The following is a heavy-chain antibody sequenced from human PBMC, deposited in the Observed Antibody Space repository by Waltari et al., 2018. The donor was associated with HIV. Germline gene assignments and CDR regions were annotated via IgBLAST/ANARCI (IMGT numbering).Heavy chain of an antibody. D-gene: IGHD2-15*01. CDR3: ARDARWPFHYFDY. Sequence: QVQLVESGGGVVQPGRSLSLSCAASGFTFSNYAIHWVRQAPGKGLEWVAVISYDGSNKYYADSVKGRFTISRDNSKNTLYLQMNSLRAEDTAVYYCARDARWPFHYFDYWGQGTLVTVSS. CDR1: GFTFSNYA. J-gene: IGHJ4*02. V-gene: IGHV3-30*01. CDR2: ISYDGSNK.